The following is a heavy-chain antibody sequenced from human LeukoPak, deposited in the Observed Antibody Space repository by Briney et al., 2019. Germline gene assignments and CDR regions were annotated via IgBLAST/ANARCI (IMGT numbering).Heavy chain of an antibody. Sequence: VSVKVSCKVSGYTLTELSMHWVRQAPGKGLEWMGGFDPEDGETTYAQKFQGRVTMTEDTSTDTAYMELSSLRSEDTAVYYCATDRDSSRIFWDYWGQGTLVTVSS. J-gene: IGHJ4*02. CDR1: GYTLTELS. D-gene: IGHD3-3*01. V-gene: IGHV1-24*01. CDR3: ATDRDSSRIFWDY. CDR2: FDPEDGET.